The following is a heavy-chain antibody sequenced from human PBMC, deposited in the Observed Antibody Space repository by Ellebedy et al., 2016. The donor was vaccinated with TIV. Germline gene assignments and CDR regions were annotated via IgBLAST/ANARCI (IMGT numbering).Heavy chain of an antibody. D-gene: IGHD3-16*01. CDR3: ARDRYVVHYYGMDV. CDR2: ISAYNGNT. J-gene: IGHJ6*02. V-gene: IGHV1-18*01. Sequence: ASVKVSXXASGYTFTSYGISWVRKAPGQGLEWMGWISAYNGNTNYAQKLQGRVTMTTDTSTSTAYMELRSLRSDDTAVYYCARDRYVVHYYGMDVWGQGTTVTVSS. CDR1: GYTFTSYG.